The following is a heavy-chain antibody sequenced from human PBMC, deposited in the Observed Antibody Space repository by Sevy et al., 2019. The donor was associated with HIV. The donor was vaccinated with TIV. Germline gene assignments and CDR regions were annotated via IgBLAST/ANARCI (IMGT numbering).Heavy chain of an antibody. CDR2: MNPNSGNT. CDR1: GYTFTSYD. V-gene: IGHV1-8*01. CDR3: ARGDIVVVPAALYYYYGMDV. Sequence: ASVKVSCKASGYTFTSYDINWVRQATGQGLEWMGWMNPNSGNTGYAQKFQGRVTMTRNTSISTAYLELSSLRSEDTAVYYCARGDIVVVPAALYYYYGMDVWGQGTTVTVSS. D-gene: IGHD2-2*01. J-gene: IGHJ6*02.